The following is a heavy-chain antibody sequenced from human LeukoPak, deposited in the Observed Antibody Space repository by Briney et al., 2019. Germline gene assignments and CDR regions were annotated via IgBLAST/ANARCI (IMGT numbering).Heavy chain of an antibody. J-gene: IGHJ4*02. Sequence: ASVKVSCKASGYTFTSYGISWVRQAPGQGLEWMGWINAGNGNTKYSQNFQGRVTITRDTSANTAYMEMSSLRSEDTAVYYCAREIDRDDYNRFFDYWGQGTLVSVSS. CDR1: GYTFTSYG. CDR2: INAGNGNT. D-gene: IGHD5-24*01. CDR3: AREIDRDDYNRFFDY. V-gene: IGHV1-3*01.